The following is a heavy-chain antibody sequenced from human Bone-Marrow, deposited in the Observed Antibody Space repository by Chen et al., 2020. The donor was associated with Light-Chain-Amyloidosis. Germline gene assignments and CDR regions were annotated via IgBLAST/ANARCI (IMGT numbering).Heavy chain of an antibody. CDR1: GFTFRTSW. D-gene: IGHD5-12*01. CDR2: INPDVTRV. Sequence: DVQMLESGGGLVQPGGSLRISCAASGFTFRTSWMHWVRQAPGKGLVWVSRINPDVTRVDYPDSVRGRFTISRDDAKSTVYLQMNSLRAEDTAVYYCSREFTGYDDYWGQGTLVTVSS. V-gene: IGHV3-74*01. J-gene: IGHJ4*02. CDR3: SREFTGYDDY.